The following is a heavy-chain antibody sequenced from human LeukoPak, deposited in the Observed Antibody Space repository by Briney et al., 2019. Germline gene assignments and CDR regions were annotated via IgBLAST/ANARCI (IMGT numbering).Heavy chain of an antibody. D-gene: IGHD4-17*01. J-gene: IGHJ4*02. CDR3: ARRGVYGDYVGY. V-gene: IGHV4-39*01. Sequence: SETLSLTCTVSGGSISSSSYYWGWIRQPPGKGLEWIGSIYYSGSTYYNPSLKSRVTISVDTSKNQFSLKLSSVTAADTAVYYCARRGVYGDYVGYWGQGTLVTVSS. CDR1: GGSISSSSYY. CDR2: IYYSGST.